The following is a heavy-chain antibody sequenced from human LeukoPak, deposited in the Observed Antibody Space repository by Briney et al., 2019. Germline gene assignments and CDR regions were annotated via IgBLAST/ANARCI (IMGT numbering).Heavy chain of an antibody. CDR2: ISYDGSNE. D-gene: IGHD4-17*01. CDR1: GFTFSRYG. CDR3: AKGLDTVITRDAFDV. Sequence: GGSLRLSCAASGFTFSRYGMHWVRQAPGKGLEWVSVISYDGSNEHYADSVKGRFTISRDNSNNTLSLQMNSLRAEDTAFYYCAKGLDTVITRDAFDVWGQGTMVTVSS. V-gene: IGHV3-30*18. J-gene: IGHJ3*01.